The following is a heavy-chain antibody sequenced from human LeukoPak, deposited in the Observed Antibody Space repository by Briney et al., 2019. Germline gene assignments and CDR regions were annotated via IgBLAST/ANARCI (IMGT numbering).Heavy chain of an antibody. CDR2: ISAYNGNT. Sequence: GASVKVSCKASGYTFTSYGISWVRQAPGQGLEWMGWISAYNGNTNYAQKLQSRVSMTTDTSTSTAYMELRSLRSVDTAVYSGARDGRERNRSWFDPWGQGTLVTVSS. CDR1: GYTFTSYG. D-gene: IGHD1-26*01. J-gene: IGHJ5*02. V-gene: IGHV1-18*01. CDR3: ARDGRERNRSWFDP.